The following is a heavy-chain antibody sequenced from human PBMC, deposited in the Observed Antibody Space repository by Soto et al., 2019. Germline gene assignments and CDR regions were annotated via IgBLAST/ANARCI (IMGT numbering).Heavy chain of an antibody. CDR3: ARGNIRGDDFDY. J-gene: IGHJ4*02. Sequence: SETRSLTWPVSGGSISSGVYYWSWIRQHPGKGLEWIGYIYYSGSTYYNPSLKSRVTISVDTSKNQSSLKLSSVTAADTAVYYCARGNIRGDDFDYWGQGTLVTVSS. D-gene: IGHD3-10*01. CDR2: IYYSGST. CDR1: GGSISSGVYY. V-gene: IGHV4-31*02.